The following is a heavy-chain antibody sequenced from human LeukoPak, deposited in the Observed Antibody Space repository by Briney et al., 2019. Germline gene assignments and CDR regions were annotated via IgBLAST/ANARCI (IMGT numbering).Heavy chain of an antibody. CDR1: GGSMSYDY. V-gene: IGHV4-4*09. CDR2: IYTSGST. D-gene: IGHD3-10*01. CDR3: ARHFRRDYSASGASQYYHYIDV. J-gene: IGHJ6*03. Sequence: SETLSLTCTVSGGSMSYDYWSWIRKPPGMRLEWMGYIYTSGSTRYNPSLKSRVTISVDTSKNHFSLRLRSVTAADTAVYYCARHFRRDYSASGASQYYHYIDVWGKGTTVTVSS.